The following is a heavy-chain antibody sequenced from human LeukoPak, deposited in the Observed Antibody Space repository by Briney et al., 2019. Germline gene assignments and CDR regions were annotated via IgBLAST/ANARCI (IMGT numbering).Heavy chain of an antibody. Sequence: PGGSLRLSCAASGFIFSRYGMSWVRQAPGKGLEWVSAISGSGGTTYYADSVKGRFTISRDNSKNTLYLQINSLRAEDTAVYYCARDWEGYSSSWQLYYYYYYMDVWGKGTTVTVSS. V-gene: IGHV3-23*01. D-gene: IGHD6-13*01. CDR2: ISGSGGTT. CDR1: GFIFSRYG. CDR3: ARDWEGYSSSWQLYYYYYYMDV. J-gene: IGHJ6*03.